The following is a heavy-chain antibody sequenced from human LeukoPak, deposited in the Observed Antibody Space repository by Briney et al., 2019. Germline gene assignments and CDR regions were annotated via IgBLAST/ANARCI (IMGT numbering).Heavy chain of an antibody. Sequence: ASVKVSCKASGYTFTGYYMHWVCQAPGQGLEWMGWINPNSGGTNYAQKIQGWVTMTMDTSISTAYMELSRLRSDDTAVYYCARGYDSSGYYIDYWGQGTLVTVSS. CDR2: INPNSGGT. J-gene: IGHJ4*02. CDR3: ARGYDSSGYYIDY. V-gene: IGHV1-2*04. CDR1: GYTFTGYY. D-gene: IGHD3-22*01.